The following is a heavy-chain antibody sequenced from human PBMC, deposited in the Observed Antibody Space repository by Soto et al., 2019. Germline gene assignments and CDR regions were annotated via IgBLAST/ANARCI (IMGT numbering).Heavy chain of an antibody. D-gene: IGHD3-9*01. CDR3: TTDASDILTGYYLEPVDY. CDR2: IKSKTDGGTT. J-gene: IGHJ4*02. V-gene: IGHV3-15*01. Sequence: PGWSLRLACAASVFTFINAWMRWVRQAPGKGLEWVGRIKSKTDGGTTDYAAPVKGRFTISRDDSKNTLYLQMNSLKTEDTAVYYCTTDASDILTGYYLEPVDYWGQGTLVTVSS. CDR1: VFTFINAW.